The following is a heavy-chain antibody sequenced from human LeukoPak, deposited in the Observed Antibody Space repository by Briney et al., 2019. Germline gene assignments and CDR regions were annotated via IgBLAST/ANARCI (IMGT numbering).Heavy chain of an antibody. CDR3: ARGRPTFRYYFDY. CDR1: VGSFRGYY. V-gene: IGHV4-34*01. CDR2: INNSGST. J-gene: IGHJ4*02. Sequence: SETLSLTCAVNVGSFRGYYWTWIPQPPGKGLEWIGEINNSGSTNYNPSLKSRVTISGVTSKRQFSLKLTSVTAADTAVYYCARGRPTFRYYFDYWGQGILVTVSS.